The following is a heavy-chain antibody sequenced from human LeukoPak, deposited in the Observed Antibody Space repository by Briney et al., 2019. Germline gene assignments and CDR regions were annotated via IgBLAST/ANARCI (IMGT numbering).Heavy chain of an antibody. V-gene: IGHV3-23*01. J-gene: IGHJ4*02. Sequence: GGSLRLSCAASGFTFSSYAMSWVRQAPGKGLEWVSAISGSGGSTYYADSVKGRFTISRDNSKNTLYLQMNSLRAEDTAVYYCAKDIGPIVGATWGVDYRGQGTLVTVSS. CDR2: ISGSGGST. CDR3: AKDIGPIVGATWGVDY. D-gene: IGHD1-26*01. CDR1: GFTFSSYA.